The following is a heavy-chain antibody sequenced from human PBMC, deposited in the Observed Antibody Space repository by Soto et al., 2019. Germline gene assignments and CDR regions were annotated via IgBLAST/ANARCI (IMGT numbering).Heavy chain of an antibody. CDR2: IYYSGST. D-gene: IGHD1-1*01. Sequence: SETLSLTCTVSGGSISSYYWSWIRQPPGKGLEWIGYIYYSGSTNYNPSLKSRVTISVDTSKNQFSLKLSSVTAADTAVYYCASGYNWTDFDYWGQGTLVTVSS. V-gene: IGHV4-59*01. J-gene: IGHJ4*02. CDR3: ASGYNWTDFDY. CDR1: GGSISSYY.